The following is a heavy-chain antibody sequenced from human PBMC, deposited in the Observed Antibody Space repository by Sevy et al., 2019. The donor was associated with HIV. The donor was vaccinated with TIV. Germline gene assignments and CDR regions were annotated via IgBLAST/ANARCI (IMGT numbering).Heavy chain of an antibody. Sequence: GGSLRLSCAASGFTFSSSSMTWVRQAPGKGLEWVATICRGGSEEYYVDSGKGRFTISRDNAKNSLYLQMNSLSAVDTAVYFCARFVSLGYWGQGTLVTVSS. J-gene: IGHJ4*02. CDR1: GFTFSSSS. D-gene: IGHD6-13*01. CDR3: ARFVSLGY. CDR2: ICRGGSEE. V-gene: IGHV3-7*01.